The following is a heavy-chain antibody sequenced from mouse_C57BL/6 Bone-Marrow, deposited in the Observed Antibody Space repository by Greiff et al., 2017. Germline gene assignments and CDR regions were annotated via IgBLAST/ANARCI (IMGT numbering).Heavy chain of an antibody. V-gene: IGHV1-63*01. CDR1: GYTFTNYW. CDR3: ARRTETFFDY. Sequence: QVQLQQSGAELVRPGTSVKMSCKASGYTFTNYWIGWAKQRPGHGLEWIGDIYPGGGYTNYNEKFKGKATLTADKSSSTAYMQFSSLTSEDSAIYYCARRTETFFDYWGQGTTLTVSS. J-gene: IGHJ2*01. D-gene: IGHD4-1*01. CDR2: IYPGGGYT.